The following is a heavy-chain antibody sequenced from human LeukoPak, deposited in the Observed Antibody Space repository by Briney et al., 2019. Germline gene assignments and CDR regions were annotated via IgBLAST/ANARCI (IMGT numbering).Heavy chain of an antibody. CDR3: ARGTITCTNGVCYQAALDY. CDR2: IYYSGST. J-gene: IGHJ4*02. CDR1: GGSISSSSYY. V-gene: IGHV4-39*01. Sequence: PSETLSLTCTVSGGSISSSSYYWGWIRQPPGKGLEWIGSIYYSGSTYYNPSLKSRVTISVDTSKNQFSLKLSSVTAADTAVYYCARGTITCTNGVCYQAALDYWGQGTLVTVSS. D-gene: IGHD2-8*01.